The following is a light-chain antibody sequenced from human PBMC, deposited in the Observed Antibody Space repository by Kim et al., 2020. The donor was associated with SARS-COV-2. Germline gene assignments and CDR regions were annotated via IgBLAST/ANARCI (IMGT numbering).Light chain of an antibody. CDR1: KLGDKY. CDR3: QAWDSSTFYV. J-gene: IGLJ1*01. Sequence: SYELTQPPSVPVSPGQTVSITCSGDKLGDKYVSWYQQRPGQSPALVIYRDNKRPSGIPERFSGSNSGNTATLTISGTHAMDEADYYCQAWDSSTFYVFGTGTKVTVL. V-gene: IGLV3-1*01. CDR2: RDN.